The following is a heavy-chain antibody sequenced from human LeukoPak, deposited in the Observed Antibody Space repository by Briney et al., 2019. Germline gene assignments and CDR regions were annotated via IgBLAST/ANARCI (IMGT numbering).Heavy chain of an antibody. J-gene: IGHJ4*02. V-gene: IGHV3-21*01. D-gene: IGHD2-2*01. Sequence: GGSLRLSCAASGFTFSSYSMNWVRQAPGKGLEWVSSISSSSYIYYADSVKGRFTISRDNAKNSLYLQMNSLRAEDTAVYYCARDGIVVVPAAADYWGQGTLVTVSS. CDR3: ARDGIVVVPAAADY. CDR1: GFTFSSYS. CDR2: ISSSSYI.